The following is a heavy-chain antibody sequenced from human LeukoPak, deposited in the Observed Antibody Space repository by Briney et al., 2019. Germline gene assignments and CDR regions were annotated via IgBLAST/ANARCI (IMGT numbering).Heavy chain of an antibody. V-gene: IGHV3-43*02. J-gene: IGHJ4*02. CDR2: ISWDGGTT. CDR3: AKRSGSPHNFDY. D-gene: IGHD1-14*01. Sequence: GGSLRLSCAASGFSFDAHAMNWVRQAPGKPLEWVSLISWDGGTTHYADSVKGRFTISRDNSRNSLYLQMKSLRTEDTALYYCAKRSGSPHNFDYWGRGTLVTVSS. CDR1: GFSFDAHA.